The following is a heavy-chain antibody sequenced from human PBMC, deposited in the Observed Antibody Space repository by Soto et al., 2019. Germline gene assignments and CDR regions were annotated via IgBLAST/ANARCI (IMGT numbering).Heavy chain of an antibody. CDR3: ARDQYCSSTSCYDG. V-gene: IGHV3-66*01. CDR1: GFTVSSNY. D-gene: IGHD2-2*01. CDR2: IYSGGST. Sequence: EVQLVESGGGLVQPGGSLRLSCAASGFTVSSNYMSWVRQAPGKGLEWVSVIYSGGSTYYADSVKGRFTISRDNSKTTLYLQMNSLRAEDTAVYYCARDQYCSSTSCYDGWGQGTLVTVSS. J-gene: IGHJ4*02.